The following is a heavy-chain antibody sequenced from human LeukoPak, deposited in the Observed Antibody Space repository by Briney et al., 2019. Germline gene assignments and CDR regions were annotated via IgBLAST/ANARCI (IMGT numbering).Heavy chain of an antibody. J-gene: IGHJ4*02. CDR1: GFTFSSYA. CDR3: AKLWYYYDSSGYFDY. V-gene: IGHV3-23*01. Sequence: GGSLRLSCAASGFTFSSYAMSWVRQAPGKGLEWVSAISGSGGSIYYADSVKGRFTISRDNSKNTLYLQMNSLRAEDTAVYYCAKLWYYYDSSGYFDYWGQGTLVTVSS. CDR2: ISGSGGSI. D-gene: IGHD3-22*01.